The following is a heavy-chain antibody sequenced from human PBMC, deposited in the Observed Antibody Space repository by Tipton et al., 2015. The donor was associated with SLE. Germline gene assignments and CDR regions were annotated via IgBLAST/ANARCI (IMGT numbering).Heavy chain of an antibody. CDR2: IYYSGST. Sequence: TLSLTCTVSGGSISSSSYYWGWIRQPPGKGLEWIGSIYYSGSTYYNPSPKSRVTISVDTSKNQFSLKLSSVTAADTAVYYCARVSLGISDYWGQGTLVTVSS. D-gene: IGHD7-27*01. J-gene: IGHJ4*02. CDR3: ARVSLGISDY. V-gene: IGHV4-39*07. CDR1: GGSISSSSYY.